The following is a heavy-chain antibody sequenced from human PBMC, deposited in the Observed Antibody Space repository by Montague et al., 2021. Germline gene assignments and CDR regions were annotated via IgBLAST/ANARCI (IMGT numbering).Heavy chain of an antibody. J-gene: IGHJ4*02. CDR2: IKQDGSEK. CDR1: GFTFSNYW. V-gene: IGHV3-7*01. Sequence: SLRLSCAASGFTFSNYWMSWVRQAPGKGLEWVANIKQDGSEKHYVDSVKGRFTISRDNAKNSLYLQMNSLRAEDTAVYFCARDQGQGYCGGDCYVGLDXWGKGPLVTVSS. CDR3: ARDQGQGYCGGDCYVGLDX. D-gene: IGHD2-21*01.